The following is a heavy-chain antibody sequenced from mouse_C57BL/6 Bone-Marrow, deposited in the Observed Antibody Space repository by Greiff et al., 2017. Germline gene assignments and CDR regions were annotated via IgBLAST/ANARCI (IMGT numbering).Heavy chain of an antibody. CDR3: AREEFITTVVAHFDY. CDR2: IYPRDGST. D-gene: IGHD1-1*01. V-gene: IGHV1-85*01. Sequence: QVQLQQSGPELVKPGASVKLSCKASGYTFTSYDINWVKQRPGQGLEWIGWIYPRDGSTKYNEKFKGKATLTVDTSSSTAYMELHSLTSEDSAVYFCAREEFITTVVAHFDYWGQGTTLTVSS. CDR1: GYTFTSYD. J-gene: IGHJ2*01.